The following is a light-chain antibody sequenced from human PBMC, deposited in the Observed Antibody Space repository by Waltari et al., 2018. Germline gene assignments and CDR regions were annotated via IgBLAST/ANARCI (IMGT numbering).Light chain of an antibody. CDR2: WAS. V-gene: IGKV4-1*01. CDR3: QQDYNTPLT. CDR1: PSVLYSSNNENY. J-gene: IGKJ1*01. Sequence: DIVMTQSPDSLAVSLGERATINFKSSPSVLYSSNNENYLAWYQQNPGQPPKLLIIWASTRESGVPDRFSGSGSGTDFTLTISSLQAEDVAVYYGQQDYNTPLTFGQGTKVEIK.